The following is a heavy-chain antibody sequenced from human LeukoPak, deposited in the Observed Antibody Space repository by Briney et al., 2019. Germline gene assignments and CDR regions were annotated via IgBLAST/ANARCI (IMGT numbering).Heavy chain of an antibody. V-gene: IGHV1-2*02. CDR3: ASLSQYYYGSGSYYNVAYYYYGMDV. Sequence: ASVKVSCKASGYTFTGYYMHWVRQAPGQGLEWMGWINPDSGSTNYAQKFQGRVTMTRDTSISTAYMELSRLRSDDTAVYYCASLSQYYYGSGSYYNVAYYYYGMDVWGQGTTVTVSS. CDR2: INPDSGST. J-gene: IGHJ6*02. CDR1: GYTFTGYY. D-gene: IGHD3-10*01.